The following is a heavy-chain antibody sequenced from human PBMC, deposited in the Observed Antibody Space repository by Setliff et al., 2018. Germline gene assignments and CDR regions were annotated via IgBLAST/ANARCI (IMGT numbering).Heavy chain of an antibody. CDR3: ASSSGGNYEAYFDY. D-gene: IGHD2-15*01. CDR1: GFLYSNNA. V-gene: IGHV3-30*04. J-gene: IGHJ4*02. CDR2: ISYDGTIT. Sequence: PGGSLRLSCAASGFLYSNNAFHWVRQTPGKGLEWVAVISYDGTITHYVDSVKGRFSISRDNSQNTLYLQMNSLSPEDTALYYCASSSGGNYEAYFDYWGQGTLVTV.